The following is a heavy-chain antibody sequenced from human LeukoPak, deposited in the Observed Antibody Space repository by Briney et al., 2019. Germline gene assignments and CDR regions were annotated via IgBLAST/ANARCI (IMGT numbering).Heavy chain of an antibody. D-gene: IGHD3-22*01. CDR1: GGTFSSYA. CDR3: ARDSHYYGSSGYLLVYFAY. J-gene: IGHJ4*02. CDR2: IIPIFGTA. Sequence: HAASVKVSCKASGGTFSSYAISCVRQAPGQGLEWMGGIIPIFGTANYAQKFQGGVTITADESTSTAYMELSSLRSEDTAVYYCARDSHYYGSSGYLLVYFAYWGQGTLVTVSS. V-gene: IGHV1-69*13.